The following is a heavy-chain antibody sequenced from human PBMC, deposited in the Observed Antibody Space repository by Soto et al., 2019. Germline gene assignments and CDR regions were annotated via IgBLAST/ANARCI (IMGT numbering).Heavy chain of an antibody. CDR2: INPNGGST. Sequence: QVQVVQSGAEVKKTGASVKVSCKTSGYTFINYHVHWVRQAPGQGLEWMGAINPNGGSTTYAQHLQGRITMTSDASTSTVYMDLSSLRSDDTAVYDCALPKNTLGWYNFWGQGSLVTVS. V-gene: IGHV1-46*01. CDR1: GYTFINYH. D-gene: IGHD6-19*01. J-gene: IGHJ4*02. CDR3: ALPKNTLGWYNF.